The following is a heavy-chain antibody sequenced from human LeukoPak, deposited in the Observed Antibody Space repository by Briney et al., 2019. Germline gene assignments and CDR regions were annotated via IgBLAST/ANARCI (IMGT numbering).Heavy chain of an antibody. CDR3: AREVYGTDPFFDY. Sequence: PSETLSLTCTVSGGSISSYYWSWIRQPPGKGLEWIGYIYYSGSTNYNPSLKSRVTISVDTSKNQFPLKLSSVTAADTAVYYCAREVYGTDPFFDYWGQGTLVTVSS. V-gene: IGHV4-59*08. J-gene: IGHJ4*02. D-gene: IGHD3-10*01. CDR2: IYYSGST. CDR1: GGSISSYY.